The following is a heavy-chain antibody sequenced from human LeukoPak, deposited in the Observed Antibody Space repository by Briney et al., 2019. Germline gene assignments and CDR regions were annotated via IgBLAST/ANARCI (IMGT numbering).Heavy chain of an antibody. CDR2: IYYSGST. CDR1: GGSIITGSYY. V-gene: IGHV4-39*01. D-gene: IGHD6-6*01. Sequence: SETLSLTCTVSGGSIITGSYYWGWIRQPPAKGLEWIGSIYYSGSTYYNPSLKSRVTISVDTSKNQFSLKLSSVTAADTAVYYCARHSSSSSGNNWFDPWGQGTLVTVSS. CDR3: ARHSSSSSGNNWFDP. J-gene: IGHJ5*02.